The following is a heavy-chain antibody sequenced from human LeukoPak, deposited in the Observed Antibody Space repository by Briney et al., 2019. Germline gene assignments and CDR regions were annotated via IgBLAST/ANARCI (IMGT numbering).Heavy chain of an antibody. V-gene: IGHV4-39*01. CDR1: GASISGSSGYY. D-gene: IGHD1-26*01. J-gene: IGHJ4*02. CDR2: IHYSGTT. Sequence: SETLSLTCTVSGASISGSSGYYWGWIRQPPGKGLEWISSIHYSGTTRYIPFVKSRVSILVDTSKNQFSLNLNSVTAADTAVYYCARQSVGTASIYYFAYWGQGILVTVSS. CDR3: ARQSVGTASIYYFAY.